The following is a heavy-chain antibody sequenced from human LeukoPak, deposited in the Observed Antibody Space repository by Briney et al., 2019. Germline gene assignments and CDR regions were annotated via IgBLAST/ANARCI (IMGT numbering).Heavy chain of an antibody. D-gene: IGHD5-12*01. CDR3: ARDISGYDYLFDY. Sequence: SVKVSCKASGGTFSSYAISWVRQAPGQGLEWMGGIIPIFGTANYAQKFQGRVTITADESTSTAYMELSSLRSEDTAVYYCARDISGYDYLFDYWGQGTLVTVSS. CDR2: IIPIFGTA. J-gene: IGHJ4*02. V-gene: IGHV1-69*01. CDR1: GGTFSSYA.